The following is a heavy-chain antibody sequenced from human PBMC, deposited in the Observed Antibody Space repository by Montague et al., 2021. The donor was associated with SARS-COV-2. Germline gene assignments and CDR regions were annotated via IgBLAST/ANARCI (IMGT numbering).Heavy chain of an antibody. J-gene: IGHJ5*02. V-gene: IGHV4-59*13. CDR1: GGSISPYY. CDR2: IYYTGGT. D-gene: IGHD4-17*01. Sequence: SETLSLTCTVSGGSISPYYWNWIRQPPGKGLEWIGYIYYTGGTKYNPSLKSRVSISLDTSKNQFSLRLNSVTAADTAVYYCARAVTTGIDWFDPWGQGTLVIVSS. CDR3: ARAVTTGIDWFDP.